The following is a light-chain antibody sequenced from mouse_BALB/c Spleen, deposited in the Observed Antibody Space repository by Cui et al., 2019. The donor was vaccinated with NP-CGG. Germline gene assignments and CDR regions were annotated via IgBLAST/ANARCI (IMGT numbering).Light chain of an antibody. CDR2: GTN. V-gene: IGLV1*01. CDR1: TGAVTTSNY. J-gene: IGLJ1*01. CDR3: ALWYSNHWV. Sequence: QTVVTQESALTISSGETVTLTCRSSTGAVTTSNYTNWVQEKPDHLFTGLIGGTNNRVPGVPARFSGSLIGDKAALTITGAQTEDETIYFCALWYSNHWVFGGGTKLTVL.